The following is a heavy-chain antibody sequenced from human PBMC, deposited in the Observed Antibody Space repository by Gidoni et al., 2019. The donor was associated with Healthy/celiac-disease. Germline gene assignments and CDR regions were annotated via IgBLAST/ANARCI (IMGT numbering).Heavy chain of an antibody. Sequence: QVQLVEPGGGVVPPGGYLSRSCAASGVTFSSYGKHWVRQAPGKGLEWVAFIRYDGSNKYYADSVKGRFTISRDNSKNTLYLQMNSLRAEDTAVYYCAKEYSSSLFDYWGQGTLVTVSS. CDR1: GVTFSSYG. V-gene: IGHV3-30*02. CDR3: AKEYSSSLFDY. D-gene: IGHD6-6*01. CDR2: IRYDGSNK. J-gene: IGHJ4*02.